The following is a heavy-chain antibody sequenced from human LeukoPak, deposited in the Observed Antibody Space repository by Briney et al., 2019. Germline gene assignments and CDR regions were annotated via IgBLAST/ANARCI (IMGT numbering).Heavy chain of an antibody. J-gene: IGHJ5*02. V-gene: IGHV4-61*01. Sequence: SETLSLTCTVSGGSFSSRHYYWGWIRQPPGKGLEWIGYIYYSGSTNYNPSLKSRVTISVDTSKNQFSLKLSSVTAADTAVYYCARGITMVRGVPLNWFDPWGQGTLVTVSS. D-gene: IGHD3-10*01. CDR3: ARGITMVRGVPLNWFDP. CDR1: GGSFSSRHYY. CDR2: IYYSGST.